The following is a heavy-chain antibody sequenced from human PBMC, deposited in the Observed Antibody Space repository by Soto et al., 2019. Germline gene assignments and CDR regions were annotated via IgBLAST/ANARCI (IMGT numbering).Heavy chain of an antibody. J-gene: IGHJ4*02. Sequence: GESLKISCNGSGYSFAVYWITWVRQKPGKGLEWMGRIDPSDSQTYYSPSFRGHVTISVTKSITTVFLQWSSLRASDTAMYYCARQIYDSDTGPNFRYYFDSWGQGTPVTVSS. CDR3: ARQIYDSDTGPNFRYYFDS. V-gene: IGHV5-10-1*01. CDR1: GYSFAVYW. D-gene: IGHD3-22*01. CDR2: IDPSDSQT.